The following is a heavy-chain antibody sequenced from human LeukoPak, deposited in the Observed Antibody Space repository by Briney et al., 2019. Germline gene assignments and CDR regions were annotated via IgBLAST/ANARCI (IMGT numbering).Heavy chain of an antibody. CDR3: AKVVRWQPGGDFDY. J-gene: IGHJ4*02. CDR2: ISYDGSNK. V-gene: IGHV3-30*18. D-gene: IGHD4-23*01. Sequence: PGRSLRLSCAASGFTFSSYGMHWVRQAPGKGLEWVAVISYDGSNKYYADSVKGRFTISRDNSKNTLYLQMNSLRAEDTAVYYCAKVVRWQPGGDFDYWGQGTLVTVSS. CDR1: GFTFSSYG.